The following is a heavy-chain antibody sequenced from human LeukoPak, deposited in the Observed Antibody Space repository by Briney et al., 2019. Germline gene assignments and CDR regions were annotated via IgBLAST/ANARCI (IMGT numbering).Heavy chain of an antibody. CDR2: INHSGST. CDR3: ARPWGVDTAMVQTLSY. Sequence: PSETLSLTCTVSGGSISGYYWSWIRQPPGKGLEWIGEINHSGSTNYNPSLKSRVTISVDTSKNQFSLKLSSVTAADTAVYYCARPWGVDTAMVQTLSYWGQGTLVTVSS. D-gene: IGHD5-18*01. CDR1: GGSISGYY. V-gene: IGHV4-34*01. J-gene: IGHJ4*02.